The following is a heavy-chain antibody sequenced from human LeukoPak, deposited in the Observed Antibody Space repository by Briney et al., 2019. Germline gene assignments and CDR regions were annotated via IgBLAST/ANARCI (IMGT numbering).Heavy chain of an antibody. D-gene: IGHD6-19*01. Sequence: PGGSLRLSCAASGLTFSSYAMSWVRQAPGKGLEWVSAISGSGGGTYYADSVKGRFTISRDNSKNTLYLQVNSLRAEDTAVYYCAKRQVVGDGVFDYWGQGTLVTVCS. J-gene: IGHJ4*02. V-gene: IGHV3-23*01. CDR3: AKRQVVGDGVFDY. CDR2: ISGSGGGT. CDR1: GLTFSSYA.